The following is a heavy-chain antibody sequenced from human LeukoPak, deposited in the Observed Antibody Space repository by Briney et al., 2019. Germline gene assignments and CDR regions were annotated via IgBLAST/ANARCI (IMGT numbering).Heavy chain of an antibody. CDR2: ISGSGGST. J-gene: IGHJ4*02. CDR3: AKQLVVPAATLYYFDY. Sequence: GGSLRLSCAASGFTFSSYAMSWVRQAPVKGLEWVSAISGSGGSTYYADSVKGRFTISRDNSKNTLYLQMNSLRAEDTAVYYCAKQLVVPAATLYYFDYWGQGTLVTVSS. D-gene: IGHD2-2*01. CDR1: GFTFSSYA. V-gene: IGHV3-23*01.